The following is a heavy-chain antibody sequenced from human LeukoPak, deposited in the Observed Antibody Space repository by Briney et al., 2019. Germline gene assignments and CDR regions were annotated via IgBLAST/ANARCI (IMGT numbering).Heavy chain of an antibody. D-gene: IGHD2-15*01. CDR3: AKDMGRDSWGDGFDY. Sequence: GGSLRLSCAASGFTFSSYEMNWVRQAPGKGLEWVSYISSSGSTIYYADSVKGRFTISRDNAKNSLYLQMNSLRAEDTALYYCAKDMGRDSWGDGFDYWGQGTLVTVSS. V-gene: IGHV3-48*03. CDR2: ISSSGSTI. J-gene: IGHJ4*02. CDR1: GFTFSSYE.